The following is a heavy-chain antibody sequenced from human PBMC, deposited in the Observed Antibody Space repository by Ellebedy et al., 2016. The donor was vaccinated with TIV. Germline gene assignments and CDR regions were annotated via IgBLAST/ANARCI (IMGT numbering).Heavy chain of an antibody. CDR2: IYSGGST. Sequence: GGSLRLSCAASGFTVSSNYMSWVRQAPGKGLEWVSVIYSGGSTYYADSVKGRFTISRDNSKNTLYLQMNSLRAEDTAVYYCNYYGSGSYQGTYYMDVWGKGTTVTVSS. D-gene: IGHD3-10*01. V-gene: IGHV3-53*01. CDR1: GFTVSSNY. J-gene: IGHJ6*03. CDR3: NYYGSGSYQGTYYMDV.